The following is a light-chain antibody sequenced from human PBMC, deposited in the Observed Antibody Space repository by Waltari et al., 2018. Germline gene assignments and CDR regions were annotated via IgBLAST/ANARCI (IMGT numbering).Light chain of an antibody. CDR2: EVD. Sequence: QSAPTQPPSASGSPGQSVTISCTGTSSDVGGYRYISWYQQHPGKAPKLIIYEVDNRPSGVRHRCSGSKAGNPATLTVSGLQADDEADYYCSSYAGARHFLFGGGTKLTVL. CDR1: SSDVGGYRY. J-gene: IGLJ2*01. V-gene: IGLV2-8*01. CDR3: SSYAGARHFL.